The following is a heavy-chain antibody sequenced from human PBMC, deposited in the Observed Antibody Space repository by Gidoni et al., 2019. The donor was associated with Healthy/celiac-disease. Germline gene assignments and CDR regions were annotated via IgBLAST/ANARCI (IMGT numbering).Heavy chain of an antibody. CDR1: ALPFRSYV. J-gene: IGHJ3*02. V-gene: IGHV3-13*01. CDR3: ARAPVDYYDSSGYYYGVRAFDI. D-gene: IGHD3-22*01. CDR2: IGTAGNT. Sequence: DVLLVESGGGLLPPGGSLSLCCPASALPFRSYVMYWVRQATGKGLEWVTVIGTAGNTDYPEKVKGRFTISRKNAKNSLYIQMSSLRAGDTAVYYCARAPVDYYDSSGYYYGVRAFDIWGQGTMVTVSS.